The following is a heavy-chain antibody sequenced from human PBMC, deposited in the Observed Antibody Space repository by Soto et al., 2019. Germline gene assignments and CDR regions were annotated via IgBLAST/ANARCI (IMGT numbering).Heavy chain of an antibody. CDR3: AKGGSGSYSNAFDI. CDR1: GGSISSGDYY. V-gene: IGHV4-39*01. CDR2: INKSGIT. D-gene: IGHD3-10*01. Sequence: SETLSLTCSVSGGSISSGDYYWGWIRQPPGTGLEWIAEINKSGITNYNPSLKSRVTISVDTSKNQFSLKLSSVTAADTAVYYCAKGGSGSYSNAFDIWGQGTMVTVSS. J-gene: IGHJ3*02.